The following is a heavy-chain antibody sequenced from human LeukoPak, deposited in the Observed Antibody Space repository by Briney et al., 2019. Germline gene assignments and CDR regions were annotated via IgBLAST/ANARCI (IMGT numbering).Heavy chain of an antibody. D-gene: IGHD3-22*01. CDR1: GFTFNNYA. CDR3: AKDQVPTYYYDSSGYYWDY. Sequence: PGGSLRLSCAASGFTFNNYAMTWVRQAPGKGLEWVSTISDSISGGSTYYADSVKGRFTISRDNSKNTLYLQMNILRAEDTAVYYCAKDQVPTYYYDSSGYYWDYWGQGTLVTVSS. J-gene: IGHJ4*02. V-gene: IGHV3-23*01. CDR2: ISDSISGGST.